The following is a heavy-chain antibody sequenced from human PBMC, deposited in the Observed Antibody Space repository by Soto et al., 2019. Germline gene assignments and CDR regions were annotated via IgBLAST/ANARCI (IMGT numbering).Heavy chain of an antibody. V-gene: IGHV1-46*01. CDR3: ARVEGYCSGGSCLGYFEY. CDR2: INPSGGST. D-gene: IGHD2-15*01. Sequence: ASVKVSCKASGYTFTSYYMHCVRQAPGQGLEWMGIINPSGGSTSYAQKFQGRVTMTRDTSTSTVYMELSSLGSEDTAVYYCARVEGYCSGGSCLGYFEYWGQGTLVTVSS. J-gene: IGHJ4*02. CDR1: GYTFTSYY.